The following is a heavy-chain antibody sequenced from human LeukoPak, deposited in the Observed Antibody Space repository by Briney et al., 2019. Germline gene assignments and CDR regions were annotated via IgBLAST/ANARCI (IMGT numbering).Heavy chain of an antibody. CDR3: AKDQQLVLDY. D-gene: IGHD6-13*01. J-gene: IGHJ4*02. CDR2: INTDGSRT. Sequence: GGSLRLSCVASGFTFDDYWMHWVRQIPGKGLVWISDINTDGSRTRYANSVRGRFTISRDNSKNTLYPQMNSLRAEDTAVYYCAKDQQLVLDYWGQGTLVTVSS. V-gene: IGHV3-74*01. CDR1: GFTFDDYW.